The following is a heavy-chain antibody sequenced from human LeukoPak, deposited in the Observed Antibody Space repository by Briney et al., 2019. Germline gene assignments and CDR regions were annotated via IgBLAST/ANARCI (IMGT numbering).Heavy chain of an antibody. CDR1: GFTFSSYG. CDR3: AAKGDSSSSFDY. Sequence: GRSLRLSCAASGFTFSSYGMHWVRQAPGKGLEWVAVIWYDGSNKYYADSVKGRFTISRDNSKNTLYLQMNSRRAEDTAVYYCAAKGDSSSSFDYCGQGTLVTVSS. J-gene: IGHJ4*02. CDR2: IWYDGSNK. V-gene: IGHV3-33*01. D-gene: IGHD6-6*01.